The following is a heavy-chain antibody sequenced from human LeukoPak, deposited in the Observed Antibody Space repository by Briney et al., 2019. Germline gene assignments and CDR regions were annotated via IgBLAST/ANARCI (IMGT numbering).Heavy chain of an antibody. CDR2: IIPIFGTA. V-gene: IGHV1-69*13. Sequence: SVKVSCKASGGTFSSYAISWVRQAPGQGLEWMGGIIPIFGTANYAQKFQGRVTITADESTSTVYMELTSLRSEDTAVYYCGKSAPSGFDPWGQGTLVTVSS. J-gene: IGHJ5*02. CDR3: GKSAPSGFDP. CDR1: GGTFSSYA.